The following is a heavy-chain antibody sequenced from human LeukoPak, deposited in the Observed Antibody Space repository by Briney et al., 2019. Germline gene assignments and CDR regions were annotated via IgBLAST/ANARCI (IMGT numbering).Heavy chain of an antibody. J-gene: IGHJ4*02. CDR1: GFPFSSYW. CDR2: TKQDGSKK. CDR3: TRVGYIDEGIDY. D-gene: IGHD5-24*01. Sequence: GGSLRLSCVASGFPFSSYWMTWVRQAPGKGLEWVANTKQDGSKKSYVDSVKGRFTISRDNAKNSLYLQMNSLRAEDTAIYYCTRVGYIDEGIDYWGQGTLVTVSS. V-gene: IGHV3-7*04.